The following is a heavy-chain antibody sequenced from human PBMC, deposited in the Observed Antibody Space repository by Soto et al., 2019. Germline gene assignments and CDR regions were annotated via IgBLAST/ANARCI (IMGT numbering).Heavy chain of an antibody. Sequence: PSETLSLTCTVSGGSISSSSYYWGWIRQPPGKGLEWIGSIYYSGSTYYNPSLKSRVTISVDTSKNQFSLKLSSVTAADTAVYYCARLPSSGYYYGIDYWGQGTLVTVSS. V-gene: IGHV4-39*01. J-gene: IGHJ4*02. CDR1: GGSISSSSYY. D-gene: IGHD3-22*01. CDR2: IYYSGST. CDR3: ARLPSSGYYYGIDY.